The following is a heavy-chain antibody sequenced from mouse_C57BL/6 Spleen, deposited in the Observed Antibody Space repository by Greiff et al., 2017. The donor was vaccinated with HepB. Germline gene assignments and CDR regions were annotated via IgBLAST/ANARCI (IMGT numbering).Heavy chain of an antibody. CDR2: ISSGSSTI. Sequence: DVMLVESGGGLVKPGGSLKLSCAASGFTFSDYGMHWVRQAPEKGLEWVAYISSGSSTIYYADTVKGRFTISRDNAKNTLFLQMTSLRSEDTAMYYCARSGTYYYAMDYWGQGTSVTVSS. CDR1: GFTFSDYG. J-gene: IGHJ4*01. D-gene: IGHD4-1*01. CDR3: ARSGTYYYAMDY. V-gene: IGHV5-17*01.